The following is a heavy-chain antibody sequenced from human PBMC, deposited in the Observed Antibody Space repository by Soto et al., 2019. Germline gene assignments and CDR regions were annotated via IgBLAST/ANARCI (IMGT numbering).Heavy chain of an antibody. D-gene: IGHD1-1*01. CDR1: GGSVRAPDW. V-gene: IGHV4-4*02. J-gene: IGHJ5*01. Sequence: QVHLQESGPGLVAPSGTLSLTCTLSGGSVRAPDWWYWVRQSPDKGLEWIVEVHISGHSNYNPSLTSRGSVSIDSCKNQFYLNLNSVTAADTAIYYCARVRQGCSANNCSFDPWGQGTQVTISS. CDR3: ARVRQGCSANNCSFDP. CDR2: VHISGHS.